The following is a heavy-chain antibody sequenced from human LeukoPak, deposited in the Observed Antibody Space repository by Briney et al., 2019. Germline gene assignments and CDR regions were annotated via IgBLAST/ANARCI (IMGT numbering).Heavy chain of an antibody. J-gene: IGHJ4*02. CDR2: IYSDGSST. V-gene: IGHV3-74*01. CDR3: ARALDGSGSRSFDY. D-gene: IGHD3-10*01. Sequence: GGSLRLSCAASGFTFSSYWMHWVRQAPGKGLVWVSRIYSDGSSTNYADSVKGRFTISRDNSKNTLYLQMNSLRAEGTAVYYCARALDGSGSRSFDYWGQGTVVTVSS. CDR1: GFTFSSYW.